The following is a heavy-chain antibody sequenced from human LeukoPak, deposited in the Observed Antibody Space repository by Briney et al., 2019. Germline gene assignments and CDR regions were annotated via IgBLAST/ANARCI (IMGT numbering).Heavy chain of an antibody. J-gene: IGHJ4*01. V-gene: IGHV4-34*01. CDR1: GEPFSGYY. CDR3: ARGRIAGTTPYLD. D-gene: IGHD1-7*01. Sequence: PSETLSLTCAVYGEPFSGYYWTRIRQPPGKGLQWIGEINHSGSASYNPSIKSRVIISVDTSKNQFSLKVTSVTAADTAVYYCARGRIAGTTPYLDWGHGTLVTVSS. CDR2: INHSGSA.